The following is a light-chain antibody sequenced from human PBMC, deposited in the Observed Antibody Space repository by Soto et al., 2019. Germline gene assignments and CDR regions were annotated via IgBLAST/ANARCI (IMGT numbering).Light chain of an antibody. CDR2: GAS. J-gene: IGKJ2*01. Sequence: EIVLTQSPGTLSLSPGERATLSCRASQSVSSSYLAWYQQKPGQAPRLLIYGASSRATGIPDRFSGSGSGTHFTLTISRLEPEDFAVYYCQQYGSSPPYTFGQGTKLEIK. CDR1: QSVSSSY. CDR3: QQYGSSPPYT. V-gene: IGKV3-20*01.